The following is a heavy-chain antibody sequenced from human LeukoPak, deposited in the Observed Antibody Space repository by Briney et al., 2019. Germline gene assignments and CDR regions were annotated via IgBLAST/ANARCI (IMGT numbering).Heavy chain of an antibody. D-gene: IGHD1-26*01. J-gene: IGHJ6*03. Sequence: PETLSLTCAVYGGSFSGYYWSWIRQPPGKGLEWIGEINHSGSTNYNPSLKSRVTISVDTSKNQFSLKLSSVTAADTAVYYCARRYSGSYPYYYYYYMDVWGKGTTVTVSS. V-gene: IGHV4-34*01. CDR2: INHSGST. CDR1: GGSFSGYY. CDR3: ARRYSGSYPYYYYYYMDV.